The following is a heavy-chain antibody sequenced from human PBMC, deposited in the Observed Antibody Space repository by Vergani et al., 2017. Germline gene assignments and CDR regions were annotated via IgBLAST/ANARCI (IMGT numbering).Heavy chain of an antibody. Sequence: QVQLQESGPGLVKPSGTLSLTCAVSGCSISSSNWWSWVRQPPGKGLEWIGEIYHSGSTNYNPSLKSRVTRSVDKSKNQFSLKLRSVTAADTAVYYCARVGSYYYYYMDVWGKGTTVTVSS. J-gene: IGHJ6*03. CDR1: GCSISSSNW. CDR2: IYHSGST. CDR3: ARVGSYYYYYMDV. V-gene: IGHV4-4*02. D-gene: IGHD2-15*01.